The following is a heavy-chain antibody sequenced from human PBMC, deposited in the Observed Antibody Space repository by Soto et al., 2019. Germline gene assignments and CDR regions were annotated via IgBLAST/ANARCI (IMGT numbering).Heavy chain of an antibody. D-gene: IGHD3-10*01. CDR3: ARGKVRGRLINYGMDV. CDR1: GGSFSGYS. V-gene: IGHV4-34*01. Sequence: SETLSLTCAVFGGSFSGYSWSWIRQPPGKGLEWIGEINHSGSTNYNPSLKSRVTISVDTSKNQFSLKLSSVTAADTAVYYCARGKVRGRLINYGMDVWGQGTTVS. CDR2: INHSGST. J-gene: IGHJ6*02.